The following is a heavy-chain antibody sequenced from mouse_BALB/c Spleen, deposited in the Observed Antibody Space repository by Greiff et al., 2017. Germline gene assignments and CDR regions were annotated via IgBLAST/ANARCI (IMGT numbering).Heavy chain of an antibody. CDR3: ARGWLSFAY. CDR1: GYTFTSYY. Sequence: VKLQESGPELVKPGASVRISCKASGYTFTSYYIHWVKQRPGQGLEWIGWIYPGNVNTKYNEKFKGKATLTADKSSSTAYMQLSSLTSEDSAVYFCARGWLSFAYWGQGTLVTVSA. CDR2: IYPGNVNT. V-gene: IGHV1S56*01. J-gene: IGHJ3*01. D-gene: IGHD2-3*01.